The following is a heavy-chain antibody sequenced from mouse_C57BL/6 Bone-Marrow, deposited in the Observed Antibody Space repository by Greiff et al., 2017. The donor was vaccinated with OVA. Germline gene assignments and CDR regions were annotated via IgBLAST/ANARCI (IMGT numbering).Heavy chain of an antibody. J-gene: IGHJ2*01. CDR1: GYTFTSYW. CDR2: IDPSDSYT. V-gene: IGHV1-50*01. Sequence: QVQLQQPGAELVKPGASVKLSCKASGYTFTSYWMQWVQQRPGQGLEWIGEIDPSDSYTNYNQKFKGKATLTVDTSSSTAYMQLSSLTSEDSAVYYCARRGLLGYDGDFDYWGQGTTLTVSS. D-gene: IGHD2-2*01. CDR3: ARRGLLGYDGDFDY.